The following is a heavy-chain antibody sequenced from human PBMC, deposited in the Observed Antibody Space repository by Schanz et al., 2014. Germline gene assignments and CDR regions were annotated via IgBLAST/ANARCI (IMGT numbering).Heavy chain of an antibody. CDR3: AKQHIVRGVIYLNWFDS. J-gene: IGHJ5*01. CDR2: IGVDGTTT. V-gene: IGHV3-23*01. D-gene: IGHD3-10*01. CDR1: GFAFSSYG. Sequence: EVQLLESGGGLVQPGGSLRLSCLASGFAFSSYGMNWLRQAPGKGLEWVSVIGVDGTTTYYADSVKGRFTISRDNSKNALYLQMNSLRPEDTAVYYCAKQHIVRGVIYLNWFDSWGQGTLVTGSS.